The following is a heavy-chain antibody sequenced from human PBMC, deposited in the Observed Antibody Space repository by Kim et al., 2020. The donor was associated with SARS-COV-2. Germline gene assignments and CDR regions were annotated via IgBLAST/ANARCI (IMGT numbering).Heavy chain of an antibody. CDR1: GFTFSSYG. J-gene: IGHJ4*02. Sequence: GGSLRLSCAASGFTFSSYGMHWVRQAPGKGLEWVAVIWYDGSNKYYADSVKGRFTISRDNSKNTLYLQMNSLRAEDTAVYYCARDLRRGYFDYWGQGTLVTVSS. V-gene: IGHV3-33*01. CDR2: IWYDGSNK. CDR3: ARDLRRGYFDY. D-gene: IGHD3-10*01.